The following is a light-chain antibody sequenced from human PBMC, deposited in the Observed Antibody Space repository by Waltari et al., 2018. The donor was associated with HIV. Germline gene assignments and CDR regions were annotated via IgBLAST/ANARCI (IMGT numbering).Light chain of an antibody. CDR1: YSNIGSDN. Sequence: QSVLTQPPSASGTPGQRVTISCSGSYSNIGSDNVSWYQHLPGTAPKLPIYKNIQRPSGVPDRFSGSKSGASAYLAISGLRSEDEADYYCTGWDASLSEYVFGPGTRVTV. J-gene: IGLJ1*01. CDR3: TGWDASLSEYV. V-gene: IGLV1-47*01. CDR2: KNI.